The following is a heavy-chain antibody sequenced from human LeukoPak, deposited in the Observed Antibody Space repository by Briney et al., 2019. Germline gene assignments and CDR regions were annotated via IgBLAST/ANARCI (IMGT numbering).Heavy chain of an antibody. CDR3: ARLSTTYYYGSGSYPLPYFFHY. J-gene: IGHJ4*02. Sequence: SETLSPTCTVSGGSISSSSSYWGWIRQPPGKGLEWIANIYYSGTTSYNPSLKRRVIISVDTSKNQFSLRLSSVTAADTAVYYCARLSTTYYYGSGSYPLPYFFHYWGQGTLVTVSS. V-gene: IGHV4-39*01. D-gene: IGHD3-10*01. CDR2: IYYSGTT. CDR1: GGSISSSSSY.